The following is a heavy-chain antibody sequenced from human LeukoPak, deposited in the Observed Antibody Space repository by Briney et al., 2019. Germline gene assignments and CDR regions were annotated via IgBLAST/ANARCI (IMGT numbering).Heavy chain of an antibody. V-gene: IGHV3-73*01. Sequence: PGGSLRLSCAASGFTFSGSAMHWVRQASGKGLEWVGRIRSKANSYATAYAASVKGRFTISRDDSKNTAYLQMNSLKTEDTAVYYCARTGLYDILTGYYWDYYYGMDVWGQGTTVTVSS. D-gene: IGHD3-9*01. CDR1: GFTFSGSA. CDR2: IRSKANSYAT. J-gene: IGHJ6*02. CDR3: ARTGLYDILTGYYWDYYYGMDV.